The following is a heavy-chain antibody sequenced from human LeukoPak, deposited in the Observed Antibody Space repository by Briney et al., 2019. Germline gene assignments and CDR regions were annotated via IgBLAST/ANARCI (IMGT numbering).Heavy chain of an antibody. CDR3: ARGRALRFLEWLSRNWFDP. V-gene: IGHV1-8*01. J-gene: IGHJ5*02. CDR2: MNPNSGNT. Sequence: ASVKVSCKASGYTFTSYDINWVRQATGQGLEWMGWMNPNSGNTGYAQKSQGRVTMTRNTSISTAYMELSSLRSEDTAVYYCARGRALRFLEWLSRNWFDPWGQGTLVTVSS. CDR1: GYTFTSYD. D-gene: IGHD3-3*01.